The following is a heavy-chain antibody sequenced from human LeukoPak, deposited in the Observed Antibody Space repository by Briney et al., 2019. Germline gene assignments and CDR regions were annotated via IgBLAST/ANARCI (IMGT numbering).Heavy chain of an antibody. D-gene: IGHD3-10*01. CDR3: ARHSRSVNYGSGSYTWDY. Sequence: PSETLSLTCTVSGGSISSISSYWGWIRQPPGKGLEWIGIIYYGGNTYYSPSLKSRITISVDTSKNQFSLKLSSVTAADTAVYYCARHSRSVNYGSGSYTWDYWGQGTLVTVSS. CDR1: GGSISSISSY. V-gene: IGHV4-39*01. CDR2: IYYGGNT. J-gene: IGHJ4*02.